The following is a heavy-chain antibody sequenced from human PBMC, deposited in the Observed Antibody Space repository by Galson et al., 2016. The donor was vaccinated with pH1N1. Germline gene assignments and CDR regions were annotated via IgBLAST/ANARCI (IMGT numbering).Heavy chain of an antibody. CDR1: EYTFTDFY. CDR2: INPKRGGT. J-gene: IGHJ5*02. CDR3: ARVPPGGTDGEGVFWRFDP. V-gene: IGHV1-2*02. Sequence: SVKVSCKASEYTFTDFYIHWVRQAPGQGLEWMGWINPKRGGTYYGQKFQGRVTMTRDTSIRTAYLEARGLRSDDTAVYYCARVPPGGTDGEGVFWRFDPWGQGTQVIVSS. D-gene: IGHD3-3*01.